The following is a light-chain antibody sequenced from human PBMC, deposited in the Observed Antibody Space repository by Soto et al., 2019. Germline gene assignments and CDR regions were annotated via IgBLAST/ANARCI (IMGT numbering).Light chain of an antibody. Sequence: DIQLTQYPSSLSASVGGRVTITCRASQSISSYLNWYQQKPGKAPKLLIYAASSLQSGVPSRFSGNGSGTDFTLTISSLQPEDFATYYCQQSYSTPLTFGGGTKLDIK. CDR2: AAS. CDR1: QSISSY. V-gene: IGKV1-39*01. CDR3: QQSYSTPLT. J-gene: IGKJ4*01.